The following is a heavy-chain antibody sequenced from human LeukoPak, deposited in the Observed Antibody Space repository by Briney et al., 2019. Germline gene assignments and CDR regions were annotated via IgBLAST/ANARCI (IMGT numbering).Heavy chain of an antibody. D-gene: IGHD6-19*01. CDR3: ARDLGAVAGIPLFDY. V-gene: IGHV3-21*06. CDR1: GFTFSSYW. Sequence: GGSLRLSCAASGFTFSSYWMHWVRQAPGKGLEWASSVSSSSSHIFYAESVKGRFTISRDNAKNSLYLQMNSLRAEDTAVYYCARDLGAVAGIPLFDYWGQGTLVTVSS. J-gene: IGHJ4*02. CDR2: VSSSSSHI.